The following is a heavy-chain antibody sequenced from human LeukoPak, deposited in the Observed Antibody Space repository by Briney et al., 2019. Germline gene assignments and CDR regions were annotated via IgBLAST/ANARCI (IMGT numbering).Heavy chain of an antibody. CDR1: GGSISSYY. Sequence: PSETLSLTCTVSGGSISSYYWSWIRQPPGKGLEWIGYIYYSGSTNYNPSLKSRVTISVDTSKNQFSLKLSSVTAADTAEYYCARGFWDNTYYYYYYMDVWGKGTTVTISS. V-gene: IGHV4-59*01. CDR2: IYYSGST. D-gene: IGHD1/OR15-1a*01. J-gene: IGHJ6*03. CDR3: ARGFWDNTYYYYYYMDV.